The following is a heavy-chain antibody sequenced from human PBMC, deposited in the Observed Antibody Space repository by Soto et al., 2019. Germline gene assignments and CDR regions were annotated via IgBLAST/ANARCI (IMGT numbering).Heavy chain of an antibody. CDR3: AARRDGYNDGFDI. D-gene: IGHD5-12*01. CDR2: IYYSGST. J-gene: IGHJ3*02. V-gene: IGHV4-31*03. Sequence: SETLSLTCTVSGGSINSGGYYWTWIRQHPGQGLEWIGYIYYSGSTYYNPSLKSRVTISVVTSKNQFSLNLSSVTAADTAVYYCAARRDGYNDGFDIWGQGTMVTVSS. CDR1: GGSINSGGYY.